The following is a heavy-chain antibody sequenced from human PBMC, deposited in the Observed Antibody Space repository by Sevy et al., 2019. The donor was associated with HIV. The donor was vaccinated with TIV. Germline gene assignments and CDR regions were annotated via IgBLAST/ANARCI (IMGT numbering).Heavy chain of an antibody. D-gene: IGHD6-13*01. J-gene: IGHJ5*02. CDR3: VKAPYSTSSPGWFDP. CDR2: ISWSSANI. CDR1: GFTFDDYA. V-gene: IGHV3-9*01. Sequence: SLKISCAASGFTFDDYAMHWVRQAPGKGLEWVSSISWSSANIGYADSVKGRFSISRDNAKNSLYLQMNSLRTEDTVFYYCVKAPYSTSSPGWFDPWGQGTLVTVSS.